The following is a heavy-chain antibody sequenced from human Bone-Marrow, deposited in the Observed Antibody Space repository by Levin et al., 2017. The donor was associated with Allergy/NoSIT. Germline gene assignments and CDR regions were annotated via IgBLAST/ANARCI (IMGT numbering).Heavy chain of an antibody. CDR2: MNPNTGDT. CDR1: GYTFTSYD. J-gene: IGHJ4*02. V-gene: IGHV1-8*01. CDR3: VRQSSSSALIDY. D-gene: IGHD6-6*01. Sequence: GESLKISCKASGYTFTSYDINWVRQATGQGLEWMGWMNPNTGDTGYIEKFQDRVTMTSNPSITTAYMELRSLRSQDTAVYYCVRQSSSSALIDYWGQGSLVTVSS.